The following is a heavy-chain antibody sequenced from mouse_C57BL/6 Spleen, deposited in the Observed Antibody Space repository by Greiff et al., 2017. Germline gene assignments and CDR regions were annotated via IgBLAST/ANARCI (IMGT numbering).Heavy chain of an antibody. J-gene: IGHJ2*01. Sequence: EVKLVESGGGLVKPGGSLKLSCAASGFTFSDYGMHWVRQAPEKGLEWVAYISSGSSTIYYADTVKGRFTITRDNAENTLFLQMTRLRSEGTAVYYCAKTTETPLDYWGQGTTLTVSS. V-gene: IGHV5-17*01. CDR2: ISSGSSTI. CDR1: GFTFSDYG. D-gene: IGHD4-1*02. CDR3: AKTTETPLDY.